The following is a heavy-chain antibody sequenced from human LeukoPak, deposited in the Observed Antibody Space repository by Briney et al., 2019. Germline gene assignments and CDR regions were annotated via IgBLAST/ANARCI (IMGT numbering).Heavy chain of an antibody. Sequence: ASVKLSCKASGYTFTGYYMPWMRQAPGQGLEWMGWINPNSGGTNYSQKFQGRVTVTRDTSIRTAYMELTRLRSDDTAVYYCARVMDYGGNRENFDYWGQGTLVTVSS. J-gene: IGHJ4*02. CDR2: INPNSGGT. CDR3: ARVMDYGGNRENFDY. CDR1: GYTFTGYY. V-gene: IGHV1-2*02. D-gene: IGHD4-23*01.